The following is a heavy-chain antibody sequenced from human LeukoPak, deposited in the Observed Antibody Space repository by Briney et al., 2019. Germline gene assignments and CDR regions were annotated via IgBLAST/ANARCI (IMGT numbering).Heavy chain of an antibody. CDR2: IKQDGSEK. J-gene: IGHJ4*02. V-gene: IGHV3-7*01. D-gene: IGHD6-13*01. CDR1: GFTFSSYW. CDR3: ARGTVRSSTVDY. Sequence: QPGGSLRLSCAASGFTFSSYWMNWVRQAPGKGLGWVANIKQDGSEKYYVDSVKGRFTISRDNAKNSLYLQMNSLRVEDTAVYYCARGTVRSSTVDYWGQGTLVTVSS.